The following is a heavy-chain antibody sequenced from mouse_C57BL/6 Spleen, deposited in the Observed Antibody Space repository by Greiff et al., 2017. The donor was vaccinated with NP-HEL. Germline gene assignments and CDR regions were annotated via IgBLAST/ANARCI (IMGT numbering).Heavy chain of an antibody. V-gene: IGHV1-64*01. CDR1: GYTFTSYW. CDR3: AREGTGIYYFDY. D-gene: IGHD4-1*01. Sequence: QVQLKQSGAELVKPGASVKLSCKASGYTFTSYWMHWVKQRPGQGLEWIGMIHPNSGSTNYNEKFKSKATLTVDKSSSTAYMQLSSLTSEDSAVYYCAREGTGIYYFDYWGQGTTLTVSS. CDR2: IHPNSGST. J-gene: IGHJ2*01.